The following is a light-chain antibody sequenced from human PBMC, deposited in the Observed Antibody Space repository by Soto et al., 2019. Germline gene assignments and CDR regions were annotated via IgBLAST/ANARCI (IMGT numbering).Light chain of an antibody. CDR1: QSISSY. V-gene: IGKV1-39*01. CDR3: QQSYSTPLT. J-gene: IGKJ4*01. Sequence: DLQMPQSPSSLSASVGDRVTITCRASQSISSYLNWYQQKPGKAPKLLTYAASSLQSGVPSRFSGSGSGTDFTLTISSLQPEDFATYYCQQSYSTPLTFGGGTKVEIK. CDR2: AAS.